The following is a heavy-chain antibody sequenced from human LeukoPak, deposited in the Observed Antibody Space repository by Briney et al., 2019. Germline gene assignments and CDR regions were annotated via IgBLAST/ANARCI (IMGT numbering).Heavy chain of an antibody. CDR3: ARDPSGGVTSQDY. CDR1: GFTFSSYG. J-gene: IGHJ4*02. CDR2: IWYDGSSK. V-gene: IGHV3-33*08. D-gene: IGHD2-21*02. Sequence: GGSLRLSCAASGFTFSSYGMHWVRQAPGKGLEWVAVIWYDGSSKNYTDSVKGRFTISRDNSKNTVYLQMNSLRAEDTAVYYCARDPSGGVTSQDYWGQGTLVIVSS.